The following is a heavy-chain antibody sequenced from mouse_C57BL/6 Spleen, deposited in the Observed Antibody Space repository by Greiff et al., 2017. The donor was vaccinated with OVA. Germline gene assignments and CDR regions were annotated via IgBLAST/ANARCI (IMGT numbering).Heavy chain of an antibody. D-gene: IGHD1-1*01. CDR3: ARRSDYGSFYFDY. CDR2: IYPSDSET. J-gene: IGHJ2*01. Sequence: VQLQQPGAELVRPGSSVKLSCKASGYTFTSYWMAWVKQRPGQGLEWIGNIYPSDSETHYNQKFKDKATLTVDKSSSTAYMQLSSLTSEDSAVYYCARRSDYGSFYFDYWGQGTTLTVSS. CDR1: GYTFTSYW. V-gene: IGHV1-61*01.